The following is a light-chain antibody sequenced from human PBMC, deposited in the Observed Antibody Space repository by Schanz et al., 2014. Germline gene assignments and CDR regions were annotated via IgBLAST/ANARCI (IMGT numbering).Light chain of an antibody. CDR2: AAS. Sequence: AIRMTQSPSSLSASTGDRVTITCRASQGISSWLAWYQQKPAKAPKLLIYAASSLQSGVPSRISGSGSGTDFTLTISSLQPEDFATYYCQQYGSSPWTFGQGTKVEIK. J-gene: IGKJ1*01. CDR1: QGISSW. V-gene: IGKV1-8*01. CDR3: QQYGSSPWT.